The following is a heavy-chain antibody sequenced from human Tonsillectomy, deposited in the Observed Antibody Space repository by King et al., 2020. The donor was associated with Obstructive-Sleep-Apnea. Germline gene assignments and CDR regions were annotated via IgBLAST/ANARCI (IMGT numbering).Heavy chain of an antibody. CDR3: ASFTANPWYFDL. CDR2: IDPSDSYT. J-gene: IGHJ2*01. D-gene: IGHD4/OR15-4a*01. V-gene: IGHV5-10-1*01. Sequence: VQLVESGAEVKKPGESLRISCTGSGYSFTSYWISWVRQMPGKGLEWMGRIDPSDSYTNYSPSFQGHVTISADKSISTAYLQWSSLKASDTAMYYCASFTANPWYFDLWGRGTLVTVSS. CDR1: GYSFTSYW.